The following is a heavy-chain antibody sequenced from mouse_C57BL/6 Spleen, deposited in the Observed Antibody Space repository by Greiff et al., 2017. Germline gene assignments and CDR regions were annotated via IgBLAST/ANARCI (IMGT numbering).Heavy chain of an antibody. J-gene: IGHJ3*01. D-gene: IGHD2-4*01. CDR1: GFSLTSYG. CDR3: ARNYYDYDEAWFAY. CDR2: IWSGGST. Sequence: VQLQQSGPGLVQPSQSLSITCTVSGFSLTSYGVHWVRQSPGKGLEWLGVIWSGGSTDYNAAFISSRSISKDNSKSQVFFKMNSLQADDTAIYYCARNYYDYDEAWFAYWGQGTLVTVSA. V-gene: IGHV2-2*01.